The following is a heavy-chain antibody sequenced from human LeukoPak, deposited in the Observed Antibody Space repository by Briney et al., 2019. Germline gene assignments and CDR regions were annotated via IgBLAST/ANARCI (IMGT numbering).Heavy chain of an antibody. Sequence: GGSLRLSCAASGFSFSTYWMSWVRQAPGEGLEWVANIKQDGSDIYYVGSGKGRFIISRDNAKNSLYLQMSSLRAEGTAVYYCTRGGRLHPQSPYWGQGTLVTVSS. J-gene: IGHJ4*02. V-gene: IGHV3-7*04. D-gene: IGHD3-16*01. CDR3: TRGGRLHPQSPY. CDR2: IKQDGSDI. CDR1: GFSFSTYW.